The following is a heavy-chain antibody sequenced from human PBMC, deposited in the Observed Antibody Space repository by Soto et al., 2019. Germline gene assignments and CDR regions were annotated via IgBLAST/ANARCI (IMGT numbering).Heavy chain of an antibody. J-gene: IGHJ4*02. CDR2: IYYSGST. CDR3: ARDQDSGVPGGYYFDY. V-gene: IGHV4-31*03. D-gene: IGHD7-27*01. Sequence: LSRTCSVSGGSISSGGYYRSWIRQHPGKGLEWIGYIYYSGSTYYNPSLKSRVTISVDTSKNQFSLKLSSVTAADTAVYYCARDQDSGVPGGYYFDYWGQGTLVTVSS. CDR1: GGSISSGGYY.